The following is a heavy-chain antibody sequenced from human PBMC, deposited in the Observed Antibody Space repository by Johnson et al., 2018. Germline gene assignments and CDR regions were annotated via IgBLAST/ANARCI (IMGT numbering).Heavy chain of an antibody. CDR1: EFTFSTYG. CDR3: AKDPGLHAISGAFDI. Sequence: VQLVESGGGVVQPGRSLRLSCAASEFTFSTYGMHWVRQAPGKGLEWVAVIWYDGSNTYYVDSVKGRFTISRDNSKNTLYLQMNSLRAEDTAVYYCAKDPGLHAISGAFDIWGQGTMVTVSS. D-gene: IGHD2-2*01. J-gene: IGHJ3*02. CDR2: IWYDGSNT. V-gene: IGHV3-33*06.